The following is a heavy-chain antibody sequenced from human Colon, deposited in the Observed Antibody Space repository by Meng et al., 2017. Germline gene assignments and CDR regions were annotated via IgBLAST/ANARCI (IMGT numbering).Heavy chain of an antibody. V-gene: IGHV4-4*02. J-gene: IGHJ4*02. CDR1: GGSITTNNW. Sequence: VHLEGSGPGLVKPSGTLSLTCAGSGGSITTNNWWSWVRQPPGKGLEWIGEIHPSGGTNYNPSLKSRVTMSIDNSKRQFSLNLSSVTAADTAVYYCARGGGCVNGVCGSLDYWGQGTLVTVSS. CDR2: IHPSGGT. CDR3: ARGGGCVNGVCGSLDY. D-gene: IGHD2-8*01.